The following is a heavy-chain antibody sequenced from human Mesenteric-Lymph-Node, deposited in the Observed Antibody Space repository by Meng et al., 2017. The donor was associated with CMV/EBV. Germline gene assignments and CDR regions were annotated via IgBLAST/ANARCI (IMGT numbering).Heavy chain of an antibody. CDR3: ARNAYGGTYRGPFDS. V-gene: IGHV1-69*05. CDR1: GGSFISYA. CDR2: IIPMFGAP. J-gene: IGHJ4*02. Sequence: SVKVSCKASGGTSGGSFISYAISWVRQAPGQGLEWMGGIIPMFGAPNYAQKFQGRVTISTDESTTTVYMGLNSLRSEDTALYYCARNAYGGTYRGPFDSWGPGTQVTVS. D-gene: IGHD1-26*01.